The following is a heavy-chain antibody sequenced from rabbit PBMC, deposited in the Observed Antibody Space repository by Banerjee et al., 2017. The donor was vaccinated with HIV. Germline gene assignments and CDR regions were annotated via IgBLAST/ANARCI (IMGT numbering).Heavy chain of an antibody. CDR2: IATGSSGST. D-gene: IGHD6-1*01. J-gene: IGHJ4*01. V-gene: IGHV1S45*01. Sequence: QQQLEESGGDLVKPEGSLTLTCTASGFSFSSYWMCWVRQAPGKGLEWIGCIATGSSGSTYYASWAKGRFTISKTSSTTVTLQMTSLTAADTATYFCARAYPGYGGYGYGSFNLWGPGTLVTVS. CDR3: ARAYPGYGGYGYGSFNL. CDR1: GFSFSSYW.